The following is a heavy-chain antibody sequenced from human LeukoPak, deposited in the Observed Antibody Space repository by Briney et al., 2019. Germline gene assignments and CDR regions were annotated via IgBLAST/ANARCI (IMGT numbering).Heavy chain of an antibody. J-gene: IGHJ6*03. V-gene: IGHV1-2*02. D-gene: IGHD3-9*01. CDR1: GYTFTGYY. CDR3: AIVQYALLPGYLNYMEV. Sequence: ASVKVSCKASGYTFTGYYMHWVRQAPGQGLEWMGCINPKSGGTNYAQKFQGRVTMTRDTSISTAYMEVSSLRSEDTAIYYCAIVQYALLPGYLNYMEVWGKGTTVTISS. CDR2: INPKSGGT.